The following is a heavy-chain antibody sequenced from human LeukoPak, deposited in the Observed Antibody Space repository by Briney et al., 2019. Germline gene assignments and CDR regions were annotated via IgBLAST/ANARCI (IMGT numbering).Heavy chain of an antibody. CDR1: GYTFTVYY. J-gene: IGHJ4*02. D-gene: IGHD3/OR15-3a*01. V-gene: IGHV1-2*02. CDR3: ACMTLV. CDR2: INPNSGGT. Sequence: ASVRVSCTASGYTFTVYYMHWVPQAPGKGREWMGWINPNSGGTNYAQKFQGRVTMTRDTSISTAYMELSRLRSDDTAVYYCACMTLVWGQGTLVTVSS.